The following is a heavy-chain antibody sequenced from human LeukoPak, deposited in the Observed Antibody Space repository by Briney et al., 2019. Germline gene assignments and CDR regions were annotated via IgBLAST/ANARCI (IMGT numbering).Heavy chain of an antibody. V-gene: IGHV4-34*01. Sequence: SETLSLTCAVYGGSFSGYYWSWIRQPPGKGLEWIGEINHSGSTNYNPSLKSRVTISVDTSKNQFSLKLSSVTAADTAVYYCARVSCSSTSCYSGWFGPWGQGTLVTVSS. J-gene: IGHJ5*02. CDR3: ARVSCSSTSCYSGWFGP. CDR1: GGSFSGYY. CDR2: INHSGST. D-gene: IGHD2-2*01.